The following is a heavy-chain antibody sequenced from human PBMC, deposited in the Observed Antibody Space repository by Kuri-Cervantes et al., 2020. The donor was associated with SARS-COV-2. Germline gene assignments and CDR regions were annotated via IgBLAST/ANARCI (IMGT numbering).Heavy chain of an antibody. V-gene: IGHV4-59*01. CDR1: GGSISSYY. CDR2: IYYSGST. Sequence: SETLSLTCTVSGGSISSYYWSWIRQPPGKGLEWIGYIYYSGSTNYNPSLKSRVTISVDTSKNQFSLKLCSVTAADTAVYYCARVVIVAYYDSSGYYPSEFDPWGQGTRVTVSS. D-gene: IGHD3-22*01. CDR3: ARVVIVAYYDSSGYYPSEFDP. J-gene: IGHJ5*02.